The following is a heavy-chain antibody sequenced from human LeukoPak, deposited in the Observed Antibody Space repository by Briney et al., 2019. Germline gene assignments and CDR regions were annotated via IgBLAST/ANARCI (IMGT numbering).Heavy chain of an antibody. CDR1: GFTVTSRY. CDR2: LRKAGTT. D-gene: IGHD2-15*01. Sequence: PGGSLRLSCATSGFTVTSRYMSWVRQAPGKGLEWVAVLRKAGTTSYTDSVKGRFTISRDTSKNTLNLQMNSLRAEDTAVYYCAKAEGYCSGTWCFRWFDWWGQGTLVTVSS. V-gene: IGHV3-53*05. J-gene: IGHJ4*02. CDR3: AKAEGYCSGTWCFRWFDW.